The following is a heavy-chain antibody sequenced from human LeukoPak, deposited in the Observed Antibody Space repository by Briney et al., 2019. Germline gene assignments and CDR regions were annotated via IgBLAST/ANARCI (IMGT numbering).Heavy chain of an antibody. CDR1: GDSVSSNSAA. CDR2: TYYRSKWYN. CDR3: ARDGPAANPDAFDI. D-gene: IGHD2-8*01. Sequence: ASQTLSLTCAISGDSVSSNSAAWNWIRQSPSRGLGWLGRTYYRSKWYNDYAVSVKSRITINPDTSRNQFSLQLNSVTPEDTAVYYCARDGPAANPDAFDIWGQGTMVTVSS. J-gene: IGHJ3*02. V-gene: IGHV6-1*01.